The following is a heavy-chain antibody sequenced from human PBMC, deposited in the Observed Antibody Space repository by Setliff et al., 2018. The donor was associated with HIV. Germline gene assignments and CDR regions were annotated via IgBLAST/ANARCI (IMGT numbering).Heavy chain of an antibody. CDR3: ARRRTRDAFDI. CDR1: GGSISSSSYY. CDR2: VYYSGST. J-gene: IGHJ3*02. D-gene: IGHD2-2*01. V-gene: IGHV4-39*01. Sequence: KTSETLSLTCTVSGGSISSSSYYWGWIRQPPGKGLEWIGSVYYSGSTYYNSSLKRRVTISVDTSKNQFSLKLRSVTAADTAVYYCARRRTRDAFDIWGQGTMVTVS.